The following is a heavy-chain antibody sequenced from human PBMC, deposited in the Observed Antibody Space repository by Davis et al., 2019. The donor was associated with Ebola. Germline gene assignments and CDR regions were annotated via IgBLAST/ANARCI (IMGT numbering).Heavy chain of an antibody. CDR2: VSAYNGNT. J-gene: IGHJ4*02. D-gene: IGHD1-26*01. V-gene: IGHV1-18*01. Sequence: ASVKVSCKASGYTFTSYDINWVRQAPGQGLEWMGWVSAYNGNTNYAQKFQGRVTMTTDTSTRTAYMELRSLTSDDTAMYYCARDYSGSTMEGFDYWGQGTLVTVSS. CDR1: GYTFTSYD. CDR3: ARDYSGSTMEGFDY.